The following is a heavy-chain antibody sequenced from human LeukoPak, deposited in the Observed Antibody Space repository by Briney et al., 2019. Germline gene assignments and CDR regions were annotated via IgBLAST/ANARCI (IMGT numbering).Heavy chain of an antibody. J-gene: IGHJ6*03. Sequence: PGGSLRLSCAVSGFTFRSYAMNWVRQAPGKGLEWVSAISGSGGSTYYADSVKGRFTISRDNSKNTLYLQMNSLRAEDTAVYYCAKNEQWLAQYYYYMDVWGKGTTVTVSS. CDR3: AKNEQWLAQYYYYMDV. CDR2: ISGSGGST. D-gene: IGHD6-19*01. V-gene: IGHV3-23*01. CDR1: GFTFRSYA.